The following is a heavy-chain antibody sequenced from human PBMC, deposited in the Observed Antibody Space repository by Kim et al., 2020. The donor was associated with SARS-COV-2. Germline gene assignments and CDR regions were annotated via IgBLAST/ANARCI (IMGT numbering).Heavy chain of an antibody. Sequence: GGSLRLSCAASGFPFSSYSMNWVRQAPGKGLEWVSSISSSRNYIYYAESLKGRFTISRDNAKNSLYLQMNSLRADDTAVYYCARGRSGYDYYFDYWGLGTLVTVSS. CDR3: ARGRSGYDYYFDY. D-gene: IGHD5-12*01. CDR2: ISSSRNYI. J-gene: IGHJ4*02. V-gene: IGHV3-21*01. CDR1: GFPFSSYS.